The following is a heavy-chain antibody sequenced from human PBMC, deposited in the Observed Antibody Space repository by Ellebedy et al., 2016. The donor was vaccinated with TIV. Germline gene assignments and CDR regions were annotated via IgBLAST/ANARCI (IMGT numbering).Heavy chain of an antibody. J-gene: IGHJ4*02. CDR1: GFTFSSYG. Sequence: GESLKISCAASGFTFSSYGMHWVRQAPGKGLEWVAVIWYDGSNKYYADSVKGRFTISRDNSKNTLYLQMNSLRAEDTAVYYCARENLAVAVFDYWGQGTLVTVSS. D-gene: IGHD6-19*01. CDR2: IWYDGSNK. CDR3: ARENLAVAVFDY. V-gene: IGHV3-33*01.